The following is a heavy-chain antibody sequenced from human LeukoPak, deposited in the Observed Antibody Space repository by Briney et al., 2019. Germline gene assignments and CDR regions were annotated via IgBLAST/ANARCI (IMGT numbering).Heavy chain of an antibody. CDR2: ISGSGGST. CDR1: GFTFSSYA. J-gene: IGHJ5*02. CDR3: AKTASAAAGVNWFDP. D-gene: IGHD6-13*01. V-gene: IGHV3-23*01. Sequence: GGSLRLSCAASGFTFSSYAVSWVRQAPGKGLERVSAISGSGGSTYYADSVKGRFTISRDNSKNTLYLQMNSLRAEDTAVYYCAKTASAAAGVNWFDPWGQGTLVTVSS.